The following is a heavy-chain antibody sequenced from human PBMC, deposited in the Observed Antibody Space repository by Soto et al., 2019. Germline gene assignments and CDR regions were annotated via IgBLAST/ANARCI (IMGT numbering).Heavy chain of an antibody. J-gene: IGHJ5*02. CDR1: GGSISSGGYY. CDR3: ASEGTSNWNSSGIDP. V-gene: IGHV4-31*03. Sequence: SETLSLTCTVSGGSISSGGYYWSWIRQHPGKGLEWIGYIYYSGSTYYNPSLKSRVTISVDKSKNQFSLKLCSVTAADTAVYYCASEGTSNWNSSGIDPWGQGTLVTVSS. CDR2: IYYSGST. D-gene: IGHD1-7*01.